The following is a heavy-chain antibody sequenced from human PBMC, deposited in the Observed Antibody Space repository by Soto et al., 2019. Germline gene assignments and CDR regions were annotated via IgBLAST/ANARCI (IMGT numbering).Heavy chain of an antibody. D-gene: IGHD6-19*01. CDR1: GFTFSSYW. CDR2: IKQDGSEK. CDR3: AREGDLRDQWLLPRYAFDI. J-gene: IGHJ3*02. V-gene: IGHV3-7*01. Sequence: EVQLVESGGGLVQPGGSLRLSCAASGFTFSSYWMSWVRQAPGKGLEWVANIKQDGSEKYYVDSVKGRFTISRDNAKNSLYLQMNSLRAEDTAVYYCAREGDLRDQWLLPRYAFDIWGQGTMVTVSS.